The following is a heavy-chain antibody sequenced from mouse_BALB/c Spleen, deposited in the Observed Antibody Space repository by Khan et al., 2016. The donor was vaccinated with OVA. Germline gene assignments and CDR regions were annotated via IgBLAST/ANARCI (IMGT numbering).Heavy chain of an antibody. CDR3: AITSYMYAFSY. J-gene: IGHJ3*01. CDR1: GFSLTTYG. D-gene: IGHD2-14*01. CDR2: KRSAGKK. Sequence: QVQLKQSGPGLVRPSQTLSITCTVSGFSLTTYGVHWVRQSPGKGLEWRGVKRSAGKKDYKAAFISRLSNTKEDTKSKDFFKMNSLPADAAALYYSAITSYMYAFSYCGQVTLVTVSA. V-gene: IGHV2-2*01.